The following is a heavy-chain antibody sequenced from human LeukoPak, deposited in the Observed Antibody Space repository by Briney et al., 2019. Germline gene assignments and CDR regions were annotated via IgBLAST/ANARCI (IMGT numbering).Heavy chain of an antibody. V-gene: IGHV4-59*01. CDR1: GGSISSYY. Sequence: PSETLSLTCTVSGGSISSYYWSWIRQPPGKGLEWIGYIYYSGSTNYNPSLKSRVTISVDTSKNQFSLKLSSVTAADTAVYYCATHIAAAGSFDYWGQGTLVTVPS. D-gene: IGHD6-13*01. CDR2: IYYSGST. CDR3: ATHIAAAGSFDY. J-gene: IGHJ4*02.